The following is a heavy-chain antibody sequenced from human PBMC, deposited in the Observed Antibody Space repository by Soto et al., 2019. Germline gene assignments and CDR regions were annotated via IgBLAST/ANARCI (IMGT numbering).Heavy chain of an antibody. CDR1: GFTFSTHG. J-gene: IGHJ6*02. Sequence: GGSLRLSCEVSGFTFSTHGMHWVRQAPGKGLEWVAGTSYDGTNKYYARSVQGRFTISRENSMKTLYLQMNSLRTEDTAVYYCAKDLSGARWYYDALDVWGQGTTVTVSS. D-gene: IGHD2-15*01. V-gene: IGHV3-30*18. CDR3: AKDLSGARWYYDALDV. CDR2: TSYDGTNK.